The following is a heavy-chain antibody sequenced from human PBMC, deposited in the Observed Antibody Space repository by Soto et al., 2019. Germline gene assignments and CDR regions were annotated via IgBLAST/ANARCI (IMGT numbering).Heavy chain of an antibody. CDR3: ALCGSHNKYYYYGVDV. CDR2: INHSGGT. Sequence: GTLSLTWSPNQVAFNSCGWSGIPQTPGKGLEWIGGINHSGGTHYNPSLKSRVTVSVDTPKTQFSLKLSSVTAAHTAVYYCALCGSHNKYYYYGVDVWGQGTTVT. D-gene: IGHD1-26*01. CDR1: QVAFNSCG. J-gene: IGHJ6*02. V-gene: IGHV4-34*01.